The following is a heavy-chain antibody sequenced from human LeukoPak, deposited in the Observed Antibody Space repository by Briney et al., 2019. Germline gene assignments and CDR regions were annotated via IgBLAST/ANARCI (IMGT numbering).Heavy chain of an antibody. CDR2: TNPNSGGT. J-gene: IGHJ6*03. Sequence: ASVKVSCKASGYTFTCYYMHWVRQAPGQGLEWMGWTNPNSGGTNYAQKFQGRVTMTRDTSISTAYMELSRLRSDDTAVYYCARLLTTYTFDYYYYMDVWGKGTTVTVSS. D-gene: IGHD2/OR15-2a*01. CDR3: ARLLTTYTFDYYYYMDV. CDR1: GYTFTCYY. V-gene: IGHV1-2*02.